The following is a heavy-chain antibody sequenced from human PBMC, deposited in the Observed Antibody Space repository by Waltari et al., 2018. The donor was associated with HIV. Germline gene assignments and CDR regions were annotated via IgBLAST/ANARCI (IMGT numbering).Heavy chain of an antibody. D-gene: IGHD4-4*01. CDR2: IGYRGRHI. J-gene: IGHJ4*02. Sequence: EVQLVESGGGLVKPGGSLSLSCAASGFTFGGYAMNWIRQAPGKGLEWVASIGYRGRHIFYADAVAGRFTISRDSAGNSLFLQMDRLSGEETAVYYCARVGGAYSNYRDYWGQGTLVTVSS. V-gene: IGHV3-21*02. CDR3: ARVGGAYSNYRDY. CDR1: GFTFGGYA.